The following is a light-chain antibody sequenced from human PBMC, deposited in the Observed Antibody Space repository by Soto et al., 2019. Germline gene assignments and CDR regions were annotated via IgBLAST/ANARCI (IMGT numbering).Light chain of an antibody. V-gene: IGLV2-14*03. Sequence: QSALTQPASVSGSPGQSITISCTGTSSDVGGYNYVSWYQQHPGKAPQLMIYDVSNRPSGVSNRFSGSKSGNTAFLTISGLQADDEADYYCSSYTSSSTHVVFGGGTKLTVL. CDR1: SSDVGGYNY. CDR2: DVS. CDR3: SSYTSSSTHVV. J-gene: IGLJ2*01.